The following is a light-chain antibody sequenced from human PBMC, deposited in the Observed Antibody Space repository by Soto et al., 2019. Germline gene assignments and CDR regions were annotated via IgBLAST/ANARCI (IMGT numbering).Light chain of an antibody. J-gene: IGKJ2*01. CDR1: QSVSST. CDR3: QQFGGSYT. CDR2: GAS. Sequence: EIVLTQSPGTLSFSPGERATLSCRASQSVSSTLAWYQHKPGQSPRLLIYGASIRATGIPDRFSGSGSGTDFTLTIRRLEFEDFALYYCQQFGGSYTFGQGTKLEMK. V-gene: IGKV3-20*01.